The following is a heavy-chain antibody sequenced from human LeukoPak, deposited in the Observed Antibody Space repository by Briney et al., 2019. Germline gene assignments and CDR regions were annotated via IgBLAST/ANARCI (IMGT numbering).Heavy chain of an antibody. CDR1: AFTLSDYY. CDR2: MGGSSSYT. D-gene: IGHD6-19*01. CDR3: ARDQYSGHWFYALDI. J-gene: IGHJ3*02. Sequence: GGSLRLSCAASAFTLSDYYMSWVRQAPGKGLEWVSYMGGSSSYTNYADSVEGRFTISRDNAKNSLFLQMNSLRDEDTAVYYCARDQYSGHWFYALDIWGQGTMVTVSS. V-gene: IGHV3-11*06.